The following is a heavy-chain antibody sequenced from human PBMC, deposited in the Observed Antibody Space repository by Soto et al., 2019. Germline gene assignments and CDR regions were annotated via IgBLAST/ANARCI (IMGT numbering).Heavy chain of an antibody. CDR3: AKEKSRPNCCNWLDP. Sequence: LSLTCTVSVGSISSYYWSWVRQAPGKGLEWVSAISGSGGSTYYADSVKGRFTISRDNSKNTLYLQMSSLRAEDTAVYYFAKEKSRPNCCNWLDPWGQGTLVTVSS. CDR2: ISGSGGST. CDR1: VGSISSYY. V-gene: IGHV3-23*01. J-gene: IGHJ5*02. D-gene: IGHD2-2*01.